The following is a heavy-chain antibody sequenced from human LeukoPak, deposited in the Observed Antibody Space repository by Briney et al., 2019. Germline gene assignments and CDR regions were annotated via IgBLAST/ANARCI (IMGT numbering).Heavy chain of an antibody. D-gene: IGHD2-15*01. CDR2: INERGSET. CDR3: AKDYSFSNFS. J-gene: IGHJ4*02. Sequence: GGSLRLSCAASGFVFSNHWMTWVRQAPGKGLEWVANINERGSETYYADYVKGRFTISRDNTKKSLFLQLNSLGVEDTATYYCAKDYSFSNFSWGQGTLVTVSS. V-gene: IGHV3-7*01. CDR1: GFVFSNHW.